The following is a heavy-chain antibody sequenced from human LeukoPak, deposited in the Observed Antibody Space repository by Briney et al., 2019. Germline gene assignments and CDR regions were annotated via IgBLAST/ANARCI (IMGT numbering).Heavy chain of an antibody. J-gene: IGHJ4*02. CDR3: ASEHAPVDTALYYFDY. D-gene: IGHD5-18*01. CDR2: IIPILGIA. Sequence: ASVKVSCKASGGTFSSYAISWVQQAPGQGLEWMGRIIPILGIANYAQKFQGRVTITADKSTSTAYMELSSLRSEDTAVYYCASEHAPVDTALYYFDYWGQGTLVTVSS. CDR1: GGTFSSYA. V-gene: IGHV1-69*04.